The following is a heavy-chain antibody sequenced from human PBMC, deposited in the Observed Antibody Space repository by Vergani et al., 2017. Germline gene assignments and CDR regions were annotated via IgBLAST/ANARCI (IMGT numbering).Heavy chain of an antibody. Sequence: QLQLQESGPGLVKPSETLSLTCTVSGGSISSSSYYWGWIRQPPGKGLEWIGSIYYSGSTNYNPSLKSRVTISVDTSKNQFSLKLSSVTAADTAVYYCARGFLTKNNDYGDYGSHDAFDIWGQGTMVTVSS. CDR3: ARGFLTKNNDYGDYGSHDAFDI. D-gene: IGHD4-17*01. CDR1: GGSISSSSYY. CDR2: IYYSGST. J-gene: IGHJ3*02. V-gene: IGHV4-39*07.